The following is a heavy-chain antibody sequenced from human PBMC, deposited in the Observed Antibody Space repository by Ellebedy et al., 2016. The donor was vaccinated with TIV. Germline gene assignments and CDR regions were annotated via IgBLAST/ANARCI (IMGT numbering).Heavy chain of an antibody. CDR2: INPNSGAP. V-gene: IGHV1-2*02. CDR3: ARERGDSTTRRWFFDL. Sequence: AASVKVSCKASGYTFSGYYIHWVRQAPGQGLEWMGWINPNSGAPYYAHKFQDSVTMTRDTSISTAYMELSRLRSDDTAVYYCARERGDSTTRRWFFDLWGRGTLVTVSS. J-gene: IGHJ2*01. CDR1: GYTFSGYY. D-gene: IGHD2/OR15-2a*01.